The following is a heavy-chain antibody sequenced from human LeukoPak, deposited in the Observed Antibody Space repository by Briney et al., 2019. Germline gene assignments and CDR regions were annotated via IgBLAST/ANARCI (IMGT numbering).Heavy chain of an antibody. D-gene: IGHD7-27*01. CDR1: GYTFTAYY. V-gene: IGHV1-69*02. Sequence: SVEVSCKASGYTFTAYYIHWVRQAPGQGLEWMGRIIPILGIANYAQKFQGRVTITADKSTSTAYMELSSLRSEDTAVYYCARSGGWGLTGFDYWGQGTLVTVSS. CDR2: IIPILGIA. CDR3: ARSGGWGLTGFDY. J-gene: IGHJ4*02.